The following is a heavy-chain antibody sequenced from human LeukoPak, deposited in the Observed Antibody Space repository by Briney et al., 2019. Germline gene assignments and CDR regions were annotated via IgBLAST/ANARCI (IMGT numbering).Heavy chain of an antibody. CDR1: GGSFSGYY. D-gene: IGHD3-10*01. J-gene: IGHJ5*02. CDR2: INHSGST. V-gene: IGHV4-34*01. Sequence: ATLSLTCAVYGGSFSGYYWSWIRQPPGKGLEWIGEINHSGSTNYIPSLKSRVTISVDTSKNQFSLKLSSVTAADTAVYYCARGPRNYYGSGSYYNVGWFDPWGQGTLVTVSS. CDR3: ARGPRNYYGSGSYYNVGWFDP.